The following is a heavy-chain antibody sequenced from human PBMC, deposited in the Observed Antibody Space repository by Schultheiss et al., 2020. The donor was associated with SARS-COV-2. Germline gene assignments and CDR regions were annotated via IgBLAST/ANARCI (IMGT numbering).Heavy chain of an antibody. D-gene: IGHD4-23*01. CDR1: GYSFTSYW. CDR2: IYPGNSDT. CDR3: ARRRGNSYSDY. Sequence: GGSLRLSCKGSGYSFTSYWIGWVRQMPGKGLEWMGIIYPGNSDTRYSPSFQGQVTISADKSISTAYLQWSSLKASDTAMYYCARRRGNSYSDYWGQGTLVTVSS. J-gene: IGHJ4*02. V-gene: IGHV5-51*01.